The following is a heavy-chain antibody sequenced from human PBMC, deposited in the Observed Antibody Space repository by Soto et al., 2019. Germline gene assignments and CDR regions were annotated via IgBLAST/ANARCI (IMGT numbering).Heavy chain of an antibody. CDR3: ARTPRGQWELPYYYYGMDV. V-gene: IGHV3-30-3*01. CDR2: ISYDGSNK. D-gene: IGHD1-26*01. Sequence: QVQLVESGGGVVQPGRSLRLSCAASGFTFSSYAMHWVRQAPGKGLEWVAVISYDGSNKYYADSVKGRFTISRDNSKNTLYLQMNSLRAEDTAVYYGARTPRGQWELPYYYYGMDVWGQGTTVTVSS. J-gene: IGHJ6*02. CDR1: GFTFSSYA.